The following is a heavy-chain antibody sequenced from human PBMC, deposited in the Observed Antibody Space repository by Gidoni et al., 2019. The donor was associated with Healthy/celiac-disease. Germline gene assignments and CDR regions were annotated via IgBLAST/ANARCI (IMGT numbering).Heavy chain of an antibody. V-gene: IGHV3-23*01. J-gene: IGHJ4*02. Sequence: EVQLLESGGGLLQRGGSLRLSCAASGFTFSSYAMSWVRQAPGKGLKWVSAISGSGGSTYYADSVKGRFTISRDNSKNTLYLQMNSLRAEDTAVYYCAKVQQLATFDYWGQGTLVTVSS. D-gene: IGHD6-13*01. CDR1: GFTFSSYA. CDR2: ISGSGGST. CDR3: AKVQQLATFDY.